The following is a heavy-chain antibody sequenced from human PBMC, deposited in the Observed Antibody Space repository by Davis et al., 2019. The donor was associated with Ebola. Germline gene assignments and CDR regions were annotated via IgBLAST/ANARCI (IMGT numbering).Heavy chain of an antibody. CDR2: INPNSGGT. V-gene: IGHV1-2*02. CDR3: ARETSLYSRYGTIDY. J-gene: IGHJ4*02. Sequence: ASVKVSCKASGGTFSSYAISWVRQAPGQGLEWMGWINPNSGGTNYAQKFQGRVTMTRDTSISTAYMELSRLRSDDTAVYYCARETSLYSRYGTIDYWGQGTLVTVSS. CDR1: GGTFSSYA. D-gene: IGHD6-13*01.